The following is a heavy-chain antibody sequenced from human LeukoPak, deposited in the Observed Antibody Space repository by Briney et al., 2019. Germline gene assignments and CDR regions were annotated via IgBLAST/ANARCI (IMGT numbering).Heavy chain of an antibody. J-gene: IGHJ4*02. V-gene: IGHV4-4*07. Sequence: PSETLSLTCNVSGASVGNYFWSWLRQPAGKGLEWIGRLYISGNTNYNPSLKSRVTISVDKSKNQLSLKLSSVTAADTAVYYCAREREDGYNCFDYWGPGTLVPVSS. D-gene: IGHD5-24*01. CDR1: GASVGNYF. CDR2: LYISGNT. CDR3: AREREDGYNCFDY.